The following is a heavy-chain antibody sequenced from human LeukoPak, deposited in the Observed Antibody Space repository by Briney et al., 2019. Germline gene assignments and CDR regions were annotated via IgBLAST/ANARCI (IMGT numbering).Heavy chain of an antibody. CDR2: IYTTGST. V-gene: IGHV4-4*07. J-gene: IGHJ5*02. CDR3: ARGRIAAAGSWFDP. D-gene: IGHD6-13*01. Sequence: SETLSLTCSVSGGSISSYYWSWIRQPAGKGLEWIGRIYTTGSTDYNPPLKSRVTMSVDTSKNQFSLNLSSVTAADTAVYYCARGRIAAAGSWFDPWGQGTLVTVSS. CDR1: GGSISSYY.